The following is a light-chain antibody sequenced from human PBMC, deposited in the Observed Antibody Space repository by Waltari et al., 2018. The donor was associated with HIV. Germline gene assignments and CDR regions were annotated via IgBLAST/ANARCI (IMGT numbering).Light chain of an antibody. CDR1: NSDLGAYDY. V-gene: IGLV2-14*01. CDR2: EVT. Sequence: QSVLTQPASVSGSPGQSITISCPGPNSDLGAYDYVSWYQQHPGKAPKLLIYEVTIRSPGISYRFFGSKSGNTASMTISGLQAEDEAHYYCSSYAATTTIVFGGGTRLTVL. J-gene: IGLJ3*02. CDR3: SSYAATTTIV.